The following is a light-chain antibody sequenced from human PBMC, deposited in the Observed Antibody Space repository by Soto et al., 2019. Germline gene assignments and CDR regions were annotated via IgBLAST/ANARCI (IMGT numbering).Light chain of an antibody. J-gene: IGKJ5*01. CDR2: GAS. V-gene: IGKV1-9*01. CDR3: QQLYSYPIT. CDR1: PGFTTY. Sequence: DIQLTQSPSFLSASVGDRVTITCRASPGFTTYLAWYQQKPGKAPKLLISGASTLQSGVPSRFSGSESGAVFTLTISRLQPEDFATYYCQQLYSYPITFGQGTRLDIK.